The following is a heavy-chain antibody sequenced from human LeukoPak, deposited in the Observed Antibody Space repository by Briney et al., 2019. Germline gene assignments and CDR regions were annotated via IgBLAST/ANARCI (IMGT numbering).Heavy chain of an antibody. V-gene: IGHV4-34*01. D-gene: IGHD3-9*01. J-gene: IGHJ5*02. CDR2: INHSGST. CDR3: AGGRRYFDWLLYGWFDP. Sequence: SETLSLTCAVYGGSFSGYYWSWIRQPPGKGLEWIGEINHSGSTNYNPSLKSRVTISVDTSKNQFSLKLSSVTAADTAVYYCAGGRRYFDWLLYGWFDPWGQGTLVTVSS. CDR1: GGSFSGYY.